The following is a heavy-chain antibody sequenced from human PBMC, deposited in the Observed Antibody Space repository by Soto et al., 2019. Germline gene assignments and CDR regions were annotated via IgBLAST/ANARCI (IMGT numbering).Heavy chain of an antibody. J-gene: IGHJ4*01. CDR2: IYSSGST. V-gene: IGHV4-4*07. Sequence: QVQLQESGPGMVKPSETLSLTYTVSGVSISSSFWSWIRQPAGKGLEYIGRIYSSGSTNQNPSLKSRLTMSVDTSKNQFSLRLSSVTAADTAVYYCARDRIALAGFDYWGHGTLVTVSS. D-gene: IGHD6-19*01. CDR1: GVSISSSF. CDR3: ARDRIALAGFDY.